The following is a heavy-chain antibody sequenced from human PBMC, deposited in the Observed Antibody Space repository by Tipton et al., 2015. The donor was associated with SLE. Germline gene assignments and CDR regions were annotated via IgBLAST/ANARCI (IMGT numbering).Heavy chain of an antibody. CDR2: IYYSGSS. D-gene: IGHD4-11*01. Sequence: LRLSCTVSGGSISSSSYYWGWIRQPPGKGLEWIGNIYYSGSSYYNPSLKSRVSISVDTSKNQFSLNLSSVTAADSSVYYCARAQEDYYLDLWGRGTLVTVSS. J-gene: IGHJ2*01. V-gene: IGHV4-39*07. CDR3: ARAQEDYYLDL. CDR1: GGSISSSSYY.